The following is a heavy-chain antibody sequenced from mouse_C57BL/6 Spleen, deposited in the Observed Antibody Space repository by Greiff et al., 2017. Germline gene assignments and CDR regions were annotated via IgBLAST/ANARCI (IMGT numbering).Heavy chain of an antibody. CDR2: INPGSGGT. CDR3: ASLYYEKGDY. J-gene: IGHJ4*01. CDR1: GYAFTNYL. Sequence: VQLVESGAELVRPGTSVKVSCKASGYAFTNYLIEWVKQRPGQGLEWIGVINPGSGGTNYNEKFKGKATLTADKSSSTAYMQLSSLTSEDSAVYFCASLYYEKGDYWGQGTSVTVSS. D-gene: IGHD2-4*01. V-gene: IGHV1-54*01.